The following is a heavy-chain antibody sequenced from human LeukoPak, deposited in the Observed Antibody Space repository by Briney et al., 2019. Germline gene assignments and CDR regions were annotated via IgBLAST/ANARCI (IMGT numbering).Heavy chain of an antibody. CDR3: ARDIVEMATNAISGDLHWFDP. CDR1: GGTFSSYA. Sequence: SVKVSCKASGGTFSSYAISWVRQAPGQGLEWMGGIIPIFGTANYAQKFQGRVTITADESTSTAYMELSSLRSEDTAVYYCARDIVEMATNAISGDLHWFDPWGRGTLVTVSS. J-gene: IGHJ5*02. V-gene: IGHV1-69*13. CDR2: IIPIFGTA. D-gene: IGHD5-24*01.